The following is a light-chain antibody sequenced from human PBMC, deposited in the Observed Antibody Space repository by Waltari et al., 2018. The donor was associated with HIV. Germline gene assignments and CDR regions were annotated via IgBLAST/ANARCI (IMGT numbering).Light chain of an antibody. CDR1: KLGDKY. V-gene: IGLV3-1*01. J-gene: IGLJ2*01. CDR3: QAWDSSTVV. Sequence: SYELTQPPSVSVSPGKTASIPCSGDKLGDKYACWYQQKPGHSPVLVIYQDSERPSGIPERFSGSNSGNTATLTISGTQAMDEADYYCQAWDSSTVVFGGGTKLTVL. CDR2: QDS.